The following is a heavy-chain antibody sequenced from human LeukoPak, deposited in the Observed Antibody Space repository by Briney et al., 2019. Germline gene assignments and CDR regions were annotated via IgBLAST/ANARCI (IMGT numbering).Heavy chain of an antibody. V-gene: IGHV3-74*01. Sequence: GGSLRLSCAASGFTFSSYWMHWVRQTPGKGLVWVSHIRNDGSSTRYADSVKGRFTISRDNAKNTLYLQMNSLRVEHTAVYFCARDPQRDSFDIWGQGTMVTVSS. D-gene: IGHD1-1*01. CDR3: ARDPQRDSFDI. J-gene: IGHJ3*02. CDR2: IRNDGSST. CDR1: GFTFSSYW.